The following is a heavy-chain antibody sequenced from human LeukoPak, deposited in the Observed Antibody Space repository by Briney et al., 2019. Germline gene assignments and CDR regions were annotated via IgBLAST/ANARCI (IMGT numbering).Heavy chain of an antibody. CDR1: GFTFSSYS. D-gene: IGHD2-15*01. CDR2: ISSSSSTI. J-gene: IGHJ4*02. V-gene: IGHV3-48*04. CDR3: AKSGLNRFDY. Sequence: GGSLRLSCAASGFTFSSYSMNWVRQAPGKGLEWVSYISSSSSTIYYADSVKGRFTISRDNSKNTVYLQMNSLRAEDTAVYYCAKSGLNRFDYWGQGTLVTVSS.